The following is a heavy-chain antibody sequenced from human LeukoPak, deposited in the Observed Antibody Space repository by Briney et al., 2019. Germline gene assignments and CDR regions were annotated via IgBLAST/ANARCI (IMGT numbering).Heavy chain of an antibody. V-gene: IGHV3-74*01. CDR3: ARSASGYDA. CDR1: GFPFSGYW. CDR2: IDDDGAGT. Sequence: GGSLRLSCAASGFPFSGYWMHWVRQAPGKGLVWVSRIDDDGAGTTYADSVKGRSTISRDNAKNTLYLQMNSLRVEDTAVYYCARSASGYDAWGQGTLVTVPS. D-gene: IGHD5-12*01. J-gene: IGHJ5*02.